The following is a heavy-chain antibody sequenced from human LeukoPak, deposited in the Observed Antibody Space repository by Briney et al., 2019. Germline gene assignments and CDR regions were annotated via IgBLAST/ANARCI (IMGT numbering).Heavy chain of an antibody. D-gene: IGHD3-22*01. CDR3: ARDRYSDSSDYVFYYYYGLDV. V-gene: IGHV3-21*01. CDR2: ISGGGTNT. Sequence: PGGSLRLTCAASAFTFRRYRMNSVRQAPGKGLQWVSSISGGGTNTYYAETVKGRFTISRDNANNSLYLEMNSLRGEDTAVYYCARDRYSDSSDYVFYYYYGLDVWGQGTTVTVSS. CDR1: AFTFRRYR. J-gene: IGHJ6*02.